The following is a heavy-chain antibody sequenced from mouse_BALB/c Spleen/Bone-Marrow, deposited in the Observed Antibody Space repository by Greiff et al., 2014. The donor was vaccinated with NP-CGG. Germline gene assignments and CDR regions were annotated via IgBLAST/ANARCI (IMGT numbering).Heavy chain of an antibody. V-gene: IGHV1-87*01. CDR1: GYTFTGYW. Sequence: VQLVESGAELARPGASVKLSCKASGYTFTGYWMQWIKQRPGQGLEWIGAIYPGDGDTRYTQKFKGKATLTADKSSSTAYMQLSSLASEDSAVYYCARGNYEGAMDYWGQGTSVTVSS. J-gene: IGHJ4*01. D-gene: IGHD2-4*01. CDR3: ARGNYEGAMDY. CDR2: IYPGDGDT.